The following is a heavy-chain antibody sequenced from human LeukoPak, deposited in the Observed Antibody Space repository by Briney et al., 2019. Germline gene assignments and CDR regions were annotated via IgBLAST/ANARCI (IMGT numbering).Heavy chain of an antibody. D-gene: IGHD3-22*01. CDR1: GGTFSSYA. CDR3: ARDSPLYYVSSGPSDY. Sequence: SVKVSCKASGGTFSSYAISWVRQAPGQGLEWMGRIIPILGIANYAQKFQGRVTITADKSTSTAYMELSSLRSEDTAVYYCARDSPLYYVSSGPSDYWGQGTLVTVSS. J-gene: IGHJ4*02. CDR2: IIPILGIA. V-gene: IGHV1-69*04.